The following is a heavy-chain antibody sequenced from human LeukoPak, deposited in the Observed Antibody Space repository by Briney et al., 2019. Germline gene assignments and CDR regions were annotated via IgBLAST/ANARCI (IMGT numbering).Heavy chain of an antibody. D-gene: IGHD3-10*01. CDR3: AKSNGYGLVDI. V-gene: IGHV4-34*01. CDR1: GVSISGYY. Sequence: KPSETLSLTCTVSGVSISGYYWSWIRQPPGKGLEWIGEINHSGSTNYNPSLKSRVTISVDTSKNQFSLKLSSVTAADTAVYYCAKSNGYGLVDIWGQGTMVTVSS. J-gene: IGHJ3*02. CDR2: INHSGST.